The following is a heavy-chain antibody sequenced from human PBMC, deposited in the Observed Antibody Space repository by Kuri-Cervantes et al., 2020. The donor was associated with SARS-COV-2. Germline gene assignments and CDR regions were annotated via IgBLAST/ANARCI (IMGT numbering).Heavy chain of an antibody. CDR2: FDPEDGET. J-gene: IGHJ4*02. Sequence: ASVKVSCKVSGYTLTELSMHWVRQAPGKGLEWMGGFDPEDGETIYAQKFQGRVTMTEDTSTDTAYMELSSLRSEDTAVYYCATDPRAFGVAFAFDYWGQGTLVTVSS. CDR3: ATDPRAFGVAFAFDY. CDR1: GYTLTELS. V-gene: IGHV1-24*01. D-gene: IGHD3-3*01.